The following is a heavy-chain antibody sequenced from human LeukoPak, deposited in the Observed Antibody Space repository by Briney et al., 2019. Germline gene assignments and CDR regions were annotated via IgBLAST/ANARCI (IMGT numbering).Heavy chain of an antibody. CDR1: GGSISSHY. V-gene: IGHV4-59*11. J-gene: IGHJ4*02. Sequence: SETLSLTCTVSGGSISSHYWSWIRQPPGKGLEWIGYIYYSGSTNYNPSLKSRVTISVDTSKNQFSLKLSSMTAADTAVYYCARAKGQGAVDYWGQGTLVTVSS. D-gene: IGHD1-26*01. CDR2: IYYSGST. CDR3: ARAKGQGAVDY.